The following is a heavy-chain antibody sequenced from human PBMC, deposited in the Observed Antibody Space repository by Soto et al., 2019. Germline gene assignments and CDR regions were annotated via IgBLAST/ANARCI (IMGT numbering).Heavy chain of an antibody. V-gene: IGHV3-53*01. J-gene: IGHJ4*02. D-gene: IGHD1-26*01. Sequence: EVQLVESAGGLIQPGGSLRLSCAASEVTVSSNYMSWVGQAPGKGLEWVAIVFSGGNTYHADSVKGRFTVSRDNSKNTLDLQMNSLRPEDTAVYYCAKGDFECWGQGTLVTVSS. CDR2: VFSGGNT. CDR3: AKGDFEC. CDR1: EVTVSSNY.